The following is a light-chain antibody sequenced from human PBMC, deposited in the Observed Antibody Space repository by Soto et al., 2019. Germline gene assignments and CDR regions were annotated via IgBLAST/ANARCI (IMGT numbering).Light chain of an antibody. V-gene: IGKV3-11*01. CDR3: QQRNDWPPIT. CDR2: DAS. CDR1: QTVSSS. Sequence: EIVLTQSPATLSLSPGERATLSCRASQTVSSSLAWYQQKPDQAPRLLIYDASNRASGIPARFSGSGTETDVTLTIRSLEPEDFGVYYCQQRNDWPPITFGQGNRLEIK. J-gene: IGKJ5*01.